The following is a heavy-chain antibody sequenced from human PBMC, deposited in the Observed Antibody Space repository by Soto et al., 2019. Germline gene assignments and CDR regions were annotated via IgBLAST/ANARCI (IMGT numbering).Heavy chain of an antibody. CDR3: ARNHWPEGYCSSTSCPWGAFDI. Sequence: EASVKVSCKASGYTFTGYYMHWVRQAPGQGLEWMGWINPNSGGTNYAQKFQGWVTMTRDTSISTAYMELSGLRSDDTAVYYCARNHWPEGYCSSTSCPWGAFDIWGQGTMVXVSS. CDR2: INPNSGGT. CDR1: GYTFTGYY. D-gene: IGHD2-2*01. V-gene: IGHV1-2*04. J-gene: IGHJ3*02.